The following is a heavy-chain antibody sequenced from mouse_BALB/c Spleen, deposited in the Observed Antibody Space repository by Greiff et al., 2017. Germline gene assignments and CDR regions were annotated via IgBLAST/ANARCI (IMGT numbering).Heavy chain of an antibody. CDR2: ISSGGSYT. Sequence: EVQRVESGGDLVKPGGSLKLYCAASGFTFSSYGMSWVRQTPDKRLEWVATISSGGSYTYYPDSVKGRFTISRDNAKNTLYLQMSSLKSEDTAMYYCARYRADGGAAWFAYWGQGTLVTVSA. V-gene: IGHV5-6*01. CDR3: ARYRADGGAAWFAY. CDR1: GFTFSSYG. J-gene: IGHJ3*01. D-gene: IGHD2-14*01.